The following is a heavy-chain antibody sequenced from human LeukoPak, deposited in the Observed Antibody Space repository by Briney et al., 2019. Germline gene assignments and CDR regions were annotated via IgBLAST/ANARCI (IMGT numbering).Heavy chain of an antibody. J-gene: IGHJ5*02. D-gene: IGHD3-10*01. CDR3: ARDGEGVAISVNYWFAP. CDR2: IIPIFGTA. CDR1: GGTFSSHA. V-gene: IGHV1-69*13. Sequence: ASVKVSCKASGGTFSSHAISWVRQAPGQGLEWMGGIIPIFGTAKYAQKFQGRVTITADESTSTAYMELSSPRSEDTAVYYCARDGEGVAISVNYWFAPWGQGTLVTVSS.